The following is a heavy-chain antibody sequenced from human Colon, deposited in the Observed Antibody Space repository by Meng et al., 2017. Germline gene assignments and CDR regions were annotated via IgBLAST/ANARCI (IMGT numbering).Heavy chain of an antibody. Sequence: QVKLGQLGAWVKNPGASVKVSCKASGFTFASFGFSWVRQAPGQGLEWMGWISGYNGNTNYAQKVQDRVTMTTDTSTTTAYMELRSLRSDDTAVYYCARTPMRRGIEYFQHWGQGTLVTVSS. D-gene: IGHD2-15*01. V-gene: IGHV1-18*01. J-gene: IGHJ1*01. CDR3: ARTPMRRGIEYFQH. CDR1: GFTFASFG. CDR2: ISGYNGNT.